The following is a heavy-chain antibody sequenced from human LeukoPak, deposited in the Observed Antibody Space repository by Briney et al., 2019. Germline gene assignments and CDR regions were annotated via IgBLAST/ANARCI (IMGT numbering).Heavy chain of an antibody. D-gene: IGHD5-18*01. CDR2: INPNSGGT. CDR3: ARELDTAMVPDY. Sequence: GASVNVSCKASGYTFTGYYMHWVRQAPGQGLEWMGWINPNSGGTNYAQKFQGRVTMTRDTSISTAYMELSRLRSDDTAVYHCARELDTAMVPDYWGQGTLVTVSS. J-gene: IGHJ4*02. V-gene: IGHV1-2*02. CDR1: GYTFTGYY.